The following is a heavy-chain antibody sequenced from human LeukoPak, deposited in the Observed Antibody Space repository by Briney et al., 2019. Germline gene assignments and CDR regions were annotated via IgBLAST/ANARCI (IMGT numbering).Heavy chain of an antibody. D-gene: IGHD3-10*01. J-gene: IGHJ4*02. Sequence: SETLSLTCTASGGSISSYYWSWIRQPAGQGLEWIGRIFTSGSTNYNPSLKSRLTMSVDMSKNQFSLKLSYVTAADTAVYYCARGGDSNPFDYWGQGILVTVSS. CDR2: IFTSGST. V-gene: IGHV4-4*07. CDR1: GGSISSYY. CDR3: ARGGDSNPFDY.